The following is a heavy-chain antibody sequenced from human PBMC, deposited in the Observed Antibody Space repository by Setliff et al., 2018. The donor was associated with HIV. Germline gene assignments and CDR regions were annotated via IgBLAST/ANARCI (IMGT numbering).Heavy chain of an antibody. CDR3: ARGLGYNFWSGYSPIGWFDP. J-gene: IGHJ5*02. D-gene: IGHD3-3*01. V-gene: IGHV4-59*01. CDR2: IYYSGST. Sequence: SETLSLTCTVSGGSISNYYWSWIRQPPGKGLEWIGYIYYSGSTNYNPPLKSRVTISVDTSKNQFSLKLSSVTAADSAVYYCARGLGYNFWSGYSPIGWFDPWGQGTLVTVSS. CDR1: GGSISNYY.